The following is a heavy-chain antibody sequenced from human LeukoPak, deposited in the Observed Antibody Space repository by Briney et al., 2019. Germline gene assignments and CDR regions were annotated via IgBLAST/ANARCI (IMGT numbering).Heavy chain of an antibody. CDR1: GFTFSSYG. CDR2: IRYDGSNK. D-gene: IGHD3-10*01. Sequence: GGSLRLSCAASGFTFSSYGMHWVRQAPGKGLEWVAFIRYDGSNKYYADSVKGRFTISRDNAKNTLYLQMNSLRVEDTAVCYCSRALSNTVRGVGDYWGQGTLVTVSS. CDR3: SRALSNTVRGVGDY. V-gene: IGHV3-30*02. J-gene: IGHJ4*02.